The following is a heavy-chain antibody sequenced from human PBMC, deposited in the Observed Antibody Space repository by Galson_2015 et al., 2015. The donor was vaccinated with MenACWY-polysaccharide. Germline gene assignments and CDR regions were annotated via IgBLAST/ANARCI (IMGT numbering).Heavy chain of an antibody. Sequence: SLRLSCAASGFTFSSYAMSWVRQAPGKGPEWVAVISYDGDNKYYADSVKARLTVSRDDFNNTVYLQMNSLRAEDTAVYFCAKDRPLRGLTKYYYGMDVWGQGTTVTVSS. V-gene: IGHV3-30*18. CDR2: ISYDGDNK. CDR1: GFTFSSYA. J-gene: IGHJ6*02. CDR3: AKDRPLRGLTKYYYGMDV. D-gene: IGHD2-8*01.